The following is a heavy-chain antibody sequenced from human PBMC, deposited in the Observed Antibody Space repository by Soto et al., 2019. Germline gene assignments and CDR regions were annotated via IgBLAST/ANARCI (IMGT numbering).Heavy chain of an antibody. Sequence: QVQLVESGGGVVQPGRSLRLSCAASGFTFSSYGMHWVRQAPGKGLEWVAVIWYDGSNKYYADSVKGRFTISRDNSKNTLYLQMNSLRAEDTAVYYCARETSGKDTAMAVDYWGQGTLVTVSS. J-gene: IGHJ4*02. V-gene: IGHV3-33*01. D-gene: IGHD5-18*01. CDR2: IWYDGSNK. CDR3: ARETSGKDTAMAVDY. CDR1: GFTFSSYG.